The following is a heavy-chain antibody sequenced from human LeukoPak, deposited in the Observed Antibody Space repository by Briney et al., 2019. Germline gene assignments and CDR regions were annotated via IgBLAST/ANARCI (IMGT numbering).Heavy chain of an antibody. CDR2: ISAYNGHT. CDR3: AREKPYKGDYGSGSRKSNWFDP. D-gene: IGHD3-10*01. CDR1: GYTFTNYG. J-gene: IGHJ5*02. V-gene: IGHV1-18*01. Sequence: GASVKVSCKASGYTFTNYGISWVRQAPGQGLEWMGWISAYNGHTKYAQKVQGRVTMTRDTSTSTAYMELSRLRSDDTAVYYCAREKPYKGDYGSGSRKSNWFDPWGQGTLVTVSS.